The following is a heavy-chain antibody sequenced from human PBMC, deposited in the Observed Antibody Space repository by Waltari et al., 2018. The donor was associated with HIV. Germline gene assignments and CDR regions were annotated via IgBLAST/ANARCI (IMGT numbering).Heavy chain of an antibody. CDR2: MSANSGNT. V-gene: IGHV1-8*01. Sequence: QVQLVQSGAEVKKPGASVKVSCKASGYAFATYDVNWVRQAAGKGPEWMGLMSANSGNTVYAQEFQGRVTMTRDTSISTVYMELSSLTSEDTAVYYCARGGSASMDVWGQGTTVTVSS. J-gene: IGHJ6*02. CDR3: ARGGSASMDV. CDR1: GYAFATYD.